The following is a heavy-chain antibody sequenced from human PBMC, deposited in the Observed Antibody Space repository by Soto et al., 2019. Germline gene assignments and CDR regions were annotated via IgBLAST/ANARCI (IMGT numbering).Heavy chain of an antibody. V-gene: IGHV4-4*02. J-gene: IGHJ4*02. CDR1: GGSMTSSNW. CDR2: AHHSGRT. D-gene: IGHD3-22*01. CDR3: ARFDYYDSSGYLDFGPK. Sequence: SETLSLTCTVSGGSMTSSNWWNLVRQSPGKGLEWIGEAHHSGRTNYNPSLKSRVTISVDKSKNHFSLKLSSVTAADTAVYYCARFDYYDSSGYLDFGPKWGQGTLVTVSS.